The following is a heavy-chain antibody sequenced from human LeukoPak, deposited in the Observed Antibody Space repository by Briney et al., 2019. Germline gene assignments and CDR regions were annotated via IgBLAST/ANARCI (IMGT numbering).Heavy chain of an antibody. Sequence: ASVKVSCKASGYPFTSYGITWVRQAPGQGLESMGWISAYNANTNYAQKLQGRVTMTTDTSTSTAYMELRSLRSDDTAVYYCARDFDEYSSSYFDYWGQGTLVTVSS. CDR1: GYPFTSYG. J-gene: IGHJ4*02. CDR3: ARDFDEYSSSYFDY. V-gene: IGHV1-18*01. CDR2: ISAYNANT. D-gene: IGHD6-6*01.